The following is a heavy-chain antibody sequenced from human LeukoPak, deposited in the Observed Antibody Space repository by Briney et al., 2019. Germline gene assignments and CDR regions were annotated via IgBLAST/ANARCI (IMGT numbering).Heavy chain of an antibody. Sequence: PLETLSLTCTVSGGSISSGGYYWSWIRQPPGKGLEWIGYIYHSGSTYYNPSLKSRVTISVDRSKNQFSLKLSSVTAADTAVYYCAGELVGATYFDYWGQGTLVTVSS. V-gene: IGHV4-30-2*01. CDR2: IYHSGST. CDR1: GGSISSGGYY. D-gene: IGHD1-26*01. J-gene: IGHJ4*02. CDR3: AGELVGATYFDY.